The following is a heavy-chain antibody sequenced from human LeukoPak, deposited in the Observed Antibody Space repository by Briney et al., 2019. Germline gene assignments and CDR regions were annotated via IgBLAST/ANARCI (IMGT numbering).Heavy chain of an antibody. Sequence: GGSLRLSCAASGFTFSSYSMNWVRQAPGKGLEWVSSISSSSSSYIYYADSVKGRFTISRDNAKNSLYLQMNSLRAEDTAVYYCARVWTGTTSDYWGQGTLVTVSS. CDR2: ISSSSSSYI. V-gene: IGHV3-21*01. CDR3: ARVWTGTTSDY. CDR1: GFTFSSYS. J-gene: IGHJ4*02. D-gene: IGHD1-7*01.